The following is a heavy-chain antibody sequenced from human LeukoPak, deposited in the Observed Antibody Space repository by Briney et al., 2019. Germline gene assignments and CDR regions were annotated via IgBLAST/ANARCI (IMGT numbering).Heavy chain of an antibody. CDR1: GFTFSSYA. J-gene: IGHJ4*02. CDR3: AKDFWAARPGYFDY. V-gene: IGHV3-23*01. CDR2: ISGSGGST. Sequence: PGGSLRLSCAASGFTFSSYAMSWVRQAPGKGLEWVSAISGSGGSTHYADSVKGRFAISRDNSKNTLYLQMNSLRAEDTAVYYCAKDFWAARPGYFDYWGQGTLVTVSS. D-gene: IGHD6-6*01.